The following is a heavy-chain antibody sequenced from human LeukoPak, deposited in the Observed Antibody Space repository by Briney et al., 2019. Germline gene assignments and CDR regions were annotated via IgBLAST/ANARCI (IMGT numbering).Heavy chain of an antibody. J-gene: IGHJ3*01. D-gene: IGHD2-8*01. CDR2: ISTSSSYI. CDR1: GFTLSSYS. Sequence: GGSLRLSCAASGFTLSSYSMNWVRQAPGKGLEWVSLISTSSSYIYYADSVKGRFTISRDNAKNLVYLQMSSLRAEDTAVYYCTCDLDRSDGLWGQGTMVTVSS. V-gene: IGHV3-21*06. CDR3: TCDLDRSDGL.